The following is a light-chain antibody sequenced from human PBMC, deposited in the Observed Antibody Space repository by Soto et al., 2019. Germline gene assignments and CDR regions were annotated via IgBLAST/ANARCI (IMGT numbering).Light chain of an antibody. J-gene: IGKJ5*01. CDR1: QSISGF. CDR3: QQYKYYST. CDR2: TAS. Sequence: DIQMTQSPSTLSASVGDRVTITCRASQSISGFLAWYQQKPGRAPKLLIHTASKLESGVPSRFSGSGSDTEFTLTISSLQPDDFATYYCQQYKYYSTFGQGTRLEIK. V-gene: IGKV1-5*03.